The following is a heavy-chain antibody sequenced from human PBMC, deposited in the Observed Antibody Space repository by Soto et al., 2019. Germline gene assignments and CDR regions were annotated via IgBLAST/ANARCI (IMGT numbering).Heavy chain of an antibody. CDR2: IYHTGII. J-gene: IGHJ4*02. Sequence: SETLSLTCTVSGGSVSANSYYWNWIRLPPGKGLQWVGHIYHTGIIQYSPSFKSRALISLDTPKNQLSLRLSSVTVADTAVYYCARGIVLIRCGGSCSRKAGPPDYWGQGTLVTVSS. D-gene: IGHD2-15*01. CDR3: ARGIVLIRCGGSCSRKAGPPDY. CDR1: GGSVSANSYY. V-gene: IGHV4-61*01.